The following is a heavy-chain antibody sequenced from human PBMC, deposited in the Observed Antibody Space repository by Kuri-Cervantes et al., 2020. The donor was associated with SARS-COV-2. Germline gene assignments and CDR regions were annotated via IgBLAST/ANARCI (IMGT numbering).Heavy chain of an antibody. CDR3: AKSSGAARYNWFDP. CDR2: ISYDGSNK. CDR1: GFTFSSYG. D-gene: IGHD6-6*01. J-gene: IGHJ5*02. V-gene: IGHV3-30*18. Sequence: GESLKISCAASGFTFSSYGMHWVRQAPGKGLEWVAVISYDGSNKYYADSVKGRFTIPRDNSKNTLYLQMNSLRAEDTAVYYCAKSSGAARYNWFDPWGQGTLVTCSS.